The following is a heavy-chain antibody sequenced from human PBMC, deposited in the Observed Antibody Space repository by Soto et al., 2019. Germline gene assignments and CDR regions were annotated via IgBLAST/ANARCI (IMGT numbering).Heavy chain of an antibody. CDR3: ARLYHDNRGYYWFDA. CDR1: GGSLISTNYY. J-gene: IGHJ5*02. CDR2: IYHSGST. Sequence: QLQLQGSGPGLVKPSETVSLTCTVSGGSLISTNYYWGWIRQPPGKGLEWIGSIYHSGSTYDNPSLKSRVTTSVDTSNNQFSLKLSAVTAADTAVYYCARLYHDNRGYYWFDAWGQGTLVTVSS. V-gene: IGHV4-39*01. D-gene: IGHD3-22*01.